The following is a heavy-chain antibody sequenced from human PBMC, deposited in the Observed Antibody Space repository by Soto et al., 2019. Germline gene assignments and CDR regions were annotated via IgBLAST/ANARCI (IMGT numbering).Heavy chain of an antibody. CDR2: VYSTGGV. Sequence: SETLSLTCNVSGDSIGRFYWSWIRQSAGKGLEWIGRVYSTGGVTYNPALKGRVTISLDRSNNHVSLEMNSVTAADTAVYFCARDLSGTGLDIWGRGTRVTVSS. D-gene: IGHD1-26*01. CDR1: GDSIGRFY. J-gene: IGHJ6*02. CDR3: ARDLSGTGLDI. V-gene: IGHV4-4*07.